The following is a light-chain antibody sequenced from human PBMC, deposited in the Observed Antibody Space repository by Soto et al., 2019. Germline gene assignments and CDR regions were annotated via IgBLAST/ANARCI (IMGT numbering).Light chain of an antibody. V-gene: IGKV1-5*03. CDR3: QQYNSYSWT. CDR2: KAS. Sequence: DIQMTQSPSTLSASVGDRVTITCRAGQSISSWLAWYQQKPGKAPKLLIYKASSLESGVPSRFSGSGSGTEFTLTISSLQPDDFATYYCQQYNSYSWTFGRGTKVEI. J-gene: IGKJ1*01. CDR1: QSISSW.